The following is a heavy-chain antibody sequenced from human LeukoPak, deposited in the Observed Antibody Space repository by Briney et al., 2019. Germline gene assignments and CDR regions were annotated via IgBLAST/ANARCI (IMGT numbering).Heavy chain of an antibody. Sequence: PSEALSLTCTVSGGSISSGDYYWSWIRQPPGKGLEWIGYIYYSGTTYYNPSLRSRTSLSPDTSKNHFSLRLTSVTAADTAVYYCARASPATVSFDIWGQGTLVTVSS. CDR1: GGSISSGDYY. J-gene: IGHJ3*02. D-gene: IGHD2-15*01. CDR2: IYYSGTT. V-gene: IGHV4-30-4*08. CDR3: ARASPATVSFDI.